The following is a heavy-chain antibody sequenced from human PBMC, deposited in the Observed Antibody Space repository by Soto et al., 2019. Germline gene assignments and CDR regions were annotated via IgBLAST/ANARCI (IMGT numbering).Heavy chain of an antibody. CDR2: MNPNSGNT. CDR1: GYTFTSYD. CDR3: ASLIAAAGTAAYYYYYMDV. J-gene: IGHJ6*03. D-gene: IGHD6-13*01. Sequence: ASVKVSCKASGYTFTSYDINWVRQATGQGLEWMGWMNPNSGNTGYAQKFQGRVTMTRKTSISTAYMELSSLRSEDTAVYYCASLIAAAGTAAYYYYYMDVWGKGTTVTVSS. V-gene: IGHV1-8*01.